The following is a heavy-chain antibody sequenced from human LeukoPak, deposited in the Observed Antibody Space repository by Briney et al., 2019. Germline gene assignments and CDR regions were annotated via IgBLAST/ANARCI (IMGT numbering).Heavy chain of an antibody. CDR1: GDSVSSNSAA. CDR2: TYYRSKWYN. CDR3: ARDLQWLVSFWYFDL. Sequence: SQTLSLTCAISGDSVSSNSAAWNCVSQSPSRGLEWLGRTYYRSKWYNDYAVSVKSRITINPDTSKNQFSLQLNSVTPEDTAVYYCARDLQWLVSFWYFDLWGRGTLVTVSS. J-gene: IGHJ2*01. D-gene: IGHD6-19*01. V-gene: IGHV6-1*01.